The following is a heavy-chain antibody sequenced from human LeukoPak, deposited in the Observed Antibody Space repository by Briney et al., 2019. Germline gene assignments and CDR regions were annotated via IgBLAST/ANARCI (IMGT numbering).Heavy chain of an antibody. V-gene: IGHV1-8*01. Sequence: ASVKVSCKASGYTFTSYDINWVRQATGQGLEWMGWMNPNSGNTGYAQKFQGRVTMTRNTSISTAYMELSSLRSEDTAVYYCARDVLRYFDWLLSYGMDVWGKGTTVTVSS. J-gene: IGHJ6*04. D-gene: IGHD3-9*01. CDR2: MNPNSGNT. CDR1: GYTFTSYD. CDR3: ARDVLRYFDWLLSYGMDV.